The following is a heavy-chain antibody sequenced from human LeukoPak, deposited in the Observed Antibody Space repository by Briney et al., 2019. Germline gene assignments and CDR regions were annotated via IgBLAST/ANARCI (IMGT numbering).Heavy chain of an antibody. V-gene: IGHV4-39*07. J-gene: IGHJ5*02. CDR2: ITYSGST. Sequence: SETLSLTCTVSGGSISSSTYHWGWIRQPPGKGLEWIGSITYSGSTYYNPSLKSRVTISVDTSKNQFSLKLISVTAADTAVYYCARDLDYYDSTWFDPWGQGTLVTVSS. CDR3: ARDLDYYDSTWFDP. CDR1: GGSISSSTYH. D-gene: IGHD3-22*01.